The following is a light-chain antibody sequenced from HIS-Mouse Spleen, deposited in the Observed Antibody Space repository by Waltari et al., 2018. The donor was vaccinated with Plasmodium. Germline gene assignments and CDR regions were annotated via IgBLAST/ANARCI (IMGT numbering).Light chain of an antibody. CDR2: EDS. V-gene: IGLV3-10*01. CDR3: YATDSSGNHRV. CDR1: ALPKKY. J-gene: IGLJ3*02. Sequence: SYELTQPPSVSVSPGQTARITCSGDALPKKYASWYQQKSGQPPVLVIYEDSKRPSGIPERFSGSSSGTMATWTISGAQVEDEADYYCYATDSSGNHRVFGGGTKLTVL.